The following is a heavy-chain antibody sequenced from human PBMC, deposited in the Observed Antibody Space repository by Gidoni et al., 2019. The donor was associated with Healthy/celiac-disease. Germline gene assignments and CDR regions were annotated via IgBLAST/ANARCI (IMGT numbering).Heavy chain of an antibody. J-gene: IGHJ5*02. CDR1: GFTFDDYA. Sequence: EVQLVESGGGLVQPGRSLRLSCAASGFTFDDYAMPWVRQAPGKGVDWVSGISWNTGSIGYADSVKGRFTISRDNAKNSLYLQMNSLRAEDTALYYCAKDRVAYYDILTGYSNCFDPWGQGTLVTVSS. CDR3: AKDRVAYYDILTGYSNCFDP. D-gene: IGHD3-9*01. CDR2: ISWNTGSI. V-gene: IGHV3-9*01.